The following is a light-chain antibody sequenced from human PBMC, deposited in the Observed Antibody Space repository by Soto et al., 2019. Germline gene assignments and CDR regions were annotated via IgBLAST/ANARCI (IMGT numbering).Light chain of an antibody. CDR2: LGS. Sequence: IVLTQSPLSLPVTPGEPASISCKSSQSLLHGNGFNYLDWYLQKPGQSPQLLVYLGSNRASGVPDRFSGSGSGTDFTLKISRVGAEDVGVYFCMQSLQTPRTFGQGTKVEIK. CDR3: MQSLQTPRT. V-gene: IGKV2-28*01. J-gene: IGKJ1*01. CDR1: QSLLHGNGFNY.